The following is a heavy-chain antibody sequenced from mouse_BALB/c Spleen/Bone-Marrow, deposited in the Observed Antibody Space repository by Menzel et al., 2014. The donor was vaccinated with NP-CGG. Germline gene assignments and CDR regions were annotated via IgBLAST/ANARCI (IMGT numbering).Heavy chain of an antibody. CDR3: ALYYYGSSGFAY. V-gene: IGHV14-3*02. Sequence: EVKLQESGAELVKPGASVKLSCTASDFNIKDTYMHWVKQRPEQGLEWIGRIDPANGNTKYDPKFQGKATITADTSSNTAYLQLSSLTSEDTAVYYCALYYYGSSGFAYWGQGTLVTVSA. CDR2: IDPANGNT. J-gene: IGHJ3*01. D-gene: IGHD1-1*01. CDR1: DFNIKDTY.